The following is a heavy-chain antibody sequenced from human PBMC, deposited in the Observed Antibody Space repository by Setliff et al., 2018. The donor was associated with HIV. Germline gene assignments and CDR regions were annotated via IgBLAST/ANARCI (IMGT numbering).Heavy chain of an antibody. CDR2: INPSGGST. D-gene: IGHD3-10*01. CDR3: ACTYYYGSGSPGSYYYYMDV. Sequence: ASVKVSCKASGYTFTSYYMHWVRQAPGQGLEWMGIINPSGGSTSYAQKFQSRVTMTRDTSTSTVYMELSSLRSEDTAVYYCACTYYYGSGSPGSYYYYMDVWGKGTTVTVS. V-gene: IGHV1-46*01. J-gene: IGHJ6*03. CDR1: GYTFTSYY.